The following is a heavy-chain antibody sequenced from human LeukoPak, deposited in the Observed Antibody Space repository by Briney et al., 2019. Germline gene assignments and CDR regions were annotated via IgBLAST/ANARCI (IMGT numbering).Heavy chain of an antibody. D-gene: IGHD3-10*01. CDR3: ARGFTYGHPLDY. CDR1: GYTFTSYD. J-gene: IGHJ4*02. V-gene: IGHV1-8*01. CDR2: MNPANGNT. Sequence: GASVKVSCKASGYTFTSYDINWVRQVTGQRLEWMGWMNPANGNTGYVQNFRGRVTMTRDTSISTAYMELSSLTSEDTAVYYCARGFTYGHPLDYWGQGTLVTVSS.